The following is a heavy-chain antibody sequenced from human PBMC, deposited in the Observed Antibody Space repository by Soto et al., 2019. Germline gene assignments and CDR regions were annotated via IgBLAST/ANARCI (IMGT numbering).Heavy chain of an antibody. CDR2: INHSGST. Sequence: QVQLQQWGAGLLKPSETLSLTCAVYGGSFSGYYWSWIRQPPGKGLEWIGEINHSGSTNYNPSLKSRVTISVDTSKNQFSLKLSSVTAADTAVYYCARGSVYYDFWSGYLPIDYWGQGTLVTVSS. V-gene: IGHV4-34*01. D-gene: IGHD3-3*01. J-gene: IGHJ4*02. CDR3: ARGSVYYDFWSGYLPIDY. CDR1: GGSFSGYY.